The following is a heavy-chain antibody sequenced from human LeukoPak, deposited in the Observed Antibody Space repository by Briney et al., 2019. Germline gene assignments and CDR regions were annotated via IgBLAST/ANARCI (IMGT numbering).Heavy chain of an antibody. CDR1: GFISNSYW. CDR2: IKQDGSEK. Sequence: GGSLRLSCAASGFISNSYWMSWVRQAPGKGREWVANIKQDGSEKNYVDSVKGRFTISRDNAKNSLYLQMNTLRAEDTAVYYCARESAFDIWGQGTMVTVSS. J-gene: IGHJ3*02. V-gene: IGHV3-7*01. CDR3: ARESAFDI.